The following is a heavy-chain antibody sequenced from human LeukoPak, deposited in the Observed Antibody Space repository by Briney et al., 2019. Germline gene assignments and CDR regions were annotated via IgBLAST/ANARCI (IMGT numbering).Heavy chain of an antibody. J-gene: IGHJ4*02. CDR1: GFTVSSNY. CDR3: ARDHYYDSSGYYYGSDY. CDR2: IYSGGST. D-gene: IGHD3-22*01. V-gene: IGHV3-53*01. Sequence: GGSLRLSCAASGFTVSSNYMSWVRQAPGKGLEWVSVIYSGGSTYYADSVKGRFTISRDNSKNTLYLQMNSLRAEDTAVYYCARDHYYDSSGYYYGSDYWGQGTLVTVSS.